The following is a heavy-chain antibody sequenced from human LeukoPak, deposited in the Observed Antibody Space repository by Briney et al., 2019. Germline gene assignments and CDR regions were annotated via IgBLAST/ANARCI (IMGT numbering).Heavy chain of an antibody. V-gene: IGHV4-59*08. J-gene: IGHJ4*02. D-gene: IGHD4-23*01. CDR3: ARRGVTVVTRYFDY. CDR1: GGSISSHY. Sequence: SETLSLTCTVSGGSISSHYWSWIRQPPGKGLEWIGYIYYSGSTNYNPSLKSRVTISVDTSKNQFSLKLSSVTAADTAVYYCARRGVTVVTRYFDYWGQGTLVTVSS. CDR2: IYYSGST.